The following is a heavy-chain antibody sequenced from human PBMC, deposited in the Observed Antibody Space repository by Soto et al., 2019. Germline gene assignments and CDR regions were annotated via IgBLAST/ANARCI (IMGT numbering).Heavy chain of an antibody. D-gene: IGHD5-12*01. CDR3: ARGRDGYTNNWFDP. V-gene: IGHV4-30-4*01. CDR2: IYYSGST. J-gene: IGHJ5*02. CDR1: GGSISSGDYY. Sequence: SETLSITCTVSGGSISSGDYYWSWIRQPPGKGLEWIGYIYYSGSTYYNPSLKSRVTISVDTSKNQFSLKLSSVTAADTAVYYCARGRDGYTNNWFDPWGQVTLVTVSS.